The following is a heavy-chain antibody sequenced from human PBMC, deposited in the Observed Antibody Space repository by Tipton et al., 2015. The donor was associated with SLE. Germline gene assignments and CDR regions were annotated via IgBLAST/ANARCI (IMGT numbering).Heavy chain of an antibody. V-gene: IGHV1-46*01. D-gene: IGHD3-16*01. J-gene: IGHJ4*02. CDR1: GYTFTSHY. CDR2: INPSSGST. Sequence: QSGPEVKKPGASVKVSCKASGYTFTSHYMHWVRQAPGQGLEWMAIINPSSGSTTYGQKFQGRVSMTRDTSTGTVYMELSSLRSEDTAVYYCARDASSGITFGGGPAYYFDYWGPGTLVTVSS. CDR3: ARDASSGITFGGGPAYYFDY.